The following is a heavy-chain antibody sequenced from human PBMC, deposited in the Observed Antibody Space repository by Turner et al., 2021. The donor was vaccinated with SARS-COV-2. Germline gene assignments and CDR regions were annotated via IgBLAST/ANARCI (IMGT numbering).Heavy chain of an antibody. CDR2: FDPEDGET. J-gene: IGHJ6*02. V-gene: IGHV1-24*01. D-gene: IGHD6-19*01. CDR3: ATGVAVAGTPSRYYYYHGMDV. Sequence: QVQLVQSGAEVKKPGASVKVSCKVSGYTPTELSMHWVRQAPGKGLEWMGGFDPEDGETIYAQKFQGRVTMTEDTSTDTAYMGLSSLRSEDTAVYYCATGVAVAGTPSRYYYYHGMDVWGQGSTVTVSS. CDR1: GYTPTELS.